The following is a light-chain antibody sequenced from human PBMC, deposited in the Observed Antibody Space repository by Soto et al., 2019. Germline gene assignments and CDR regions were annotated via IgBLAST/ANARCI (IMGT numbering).Light chain of an antibody. CDR3: EIWDINARV. CDR1: SGHSSYI. Sequence: QPVLTQSSSASASLGSSVKLTCTLSSGHSSYIIAWHQQQPGKAPRYLMKLEGSGNYNKGSGVPDRFSGSSSGADRYLSIFNLRSEDEADYYYEIWDINARVFGGGAMVTVL. J-gene: IGLJ3*02. CDR2: LEGSGNY. V-gene: IGLV4-60*03.